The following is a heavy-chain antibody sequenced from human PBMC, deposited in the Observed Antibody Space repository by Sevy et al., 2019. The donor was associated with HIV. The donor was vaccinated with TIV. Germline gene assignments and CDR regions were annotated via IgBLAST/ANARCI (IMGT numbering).Heavy chain of an antibody. CDR1: GYTFSSYR. D-gene: IGHD2-15*01. J-gene: IGHJ4*02. CDR3: ARAYCSGGRCYSLAY. CDR2: ISPHNGDT. Sequence: ASVKVSCKVSGYTFSSYRIHWVRQAPGQGLEWMGWISPHNGDTNYAQKLQGRVTMITDTSTSTAYMELRSRRSDDTAVYYCARAYCSGGRCYSLAYWGQGTLVTVSS. V-gene: IGHV1-18*01.